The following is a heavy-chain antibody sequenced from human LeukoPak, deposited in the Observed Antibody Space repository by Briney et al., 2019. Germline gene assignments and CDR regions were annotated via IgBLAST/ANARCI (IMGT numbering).Heavy chain of an antibody. CDR2: MNPNSGNT. J-gene: IGHJ6*02. V-gene: IGHV1-8*01. CDR3: ARRGIVGRDREGYYYFAMDV. Sequence: ASVKVSCKASGYTFSSHDINWVRQATGQGLEWMGWMNPNSGNTGYAQKFQGRVTMTRNTSISTAYMELSSLRSEDTAVYYCARRGIVGRDREGYYYFAMDVWGQGTTVTVSS. CDR1: GYTFSSHD. D-gene: IGHD2-15*01.